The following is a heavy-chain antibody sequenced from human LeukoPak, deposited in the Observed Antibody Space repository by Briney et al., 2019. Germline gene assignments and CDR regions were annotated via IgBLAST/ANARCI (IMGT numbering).Heavy chain of an antibody. CDR2: ISWNSGSI. CDR3: AKMGKIGYSYGYGYDY. Sequence: PGGSLRLSCAASGITFDDYAMHWVRQAPGKGLEWVSGISWNSGSIGYADSVKGRFTISRDNAKNSLYLQMNSLRAEDTALYYCAKMGKIGYSYGYGYDYWGQGTLVTVSS. J-gene: IGHJ4*02. D-gene: IGHD5-18*01. CDR1: GITFDDYA. V-gene: IGHV3-9*01.